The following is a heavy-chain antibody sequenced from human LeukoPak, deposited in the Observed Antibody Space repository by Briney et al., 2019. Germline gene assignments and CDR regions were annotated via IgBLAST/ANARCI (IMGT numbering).Heavy chain of an antibody. CDR3: ARAGYGGNSLDY. Sequence: SGTLSLTCAVSGASIGTSDWWSWVRQPPGKGLEWIGEIYHSGSNNYNPSLKSRVTISVDKSKNQFSLKLSSVTAADTAVYYCARAGYGGNSLDYWGQGTLVTVSS. J-gene: IGHJ4*02. CDR1: GASIGTSDW. CDR2: IYHSGSN. D-gene: IGHD4-23*01. V-gene: IGHV4-4*02.